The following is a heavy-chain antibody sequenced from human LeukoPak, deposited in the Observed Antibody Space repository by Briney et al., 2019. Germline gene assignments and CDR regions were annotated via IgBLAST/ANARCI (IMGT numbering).Heavy chain of an antibody. CDR1: GGSISSRSNY. V-gene: IGHV4-39*01. Sequence: SETLSLTCSVSGGSISSRSNYWGWVRQSPGKELEWIGSFYYSESTYYNPSLESRVTISIDTSKNEFSLKVSAVTAGDTAVYYCARHGWYSSSWQNFDFWGQGTLVTVSS. J-gene: IGHJ4*02. CDR2: FYYSEST. CDR3: ARHGWYSSSWQNFDF. D-gene: IGHD6-13*01.